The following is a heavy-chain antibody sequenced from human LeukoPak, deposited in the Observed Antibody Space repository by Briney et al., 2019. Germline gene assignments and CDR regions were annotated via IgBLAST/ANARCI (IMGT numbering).Heavy chain of an antibody. CDR3: ARDLSSSWSLDY. CDR1: GFTFSSYG. Sequence: AGRSLRLSCAASGFTFSSYGMHWVRQAPGKGPEWVAVISYDGSHECYADSVKGRFTISRDSSKSTLYLQMNSLRAEDTAVYYCARDLSSSWSLDYWGQGTLVTVSS. J-gene: IGHJ4*02. D-gene: IGHD6-13*01. V-gene: IGHV3-30*03. CDR2: ISYDGSHE.